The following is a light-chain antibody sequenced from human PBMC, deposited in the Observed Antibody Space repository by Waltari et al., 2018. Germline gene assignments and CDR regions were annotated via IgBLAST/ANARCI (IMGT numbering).Light chain of an antibody. Sequence: QSALTQPASVSGSPGQSIAISCPGTSSDVGGYNFVSWYQPQPGKAPKTMIYDVTKRPSGVSDRFSGSKSGNTASLTISGLQAEDEGDYYCGSYRYGSSLVFGGGTRLTVL. CDR1: SSDVGGYNF. CDR2: DVT. V-gene: IGLV2-14*03. CDR3: GSYRYGSSLV. J-gene: IGLJ2*01.